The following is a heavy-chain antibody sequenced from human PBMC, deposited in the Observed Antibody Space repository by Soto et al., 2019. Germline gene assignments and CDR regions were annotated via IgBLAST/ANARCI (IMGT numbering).Heavy chain of an antibody. Sequence: QVQLVQSGAEVKKPGASVKVSCKASGYTFTSYGISWVRQAPGQGLEWMGWISAYNGNTNYAQKLQGRVTMTTDTSTSPAYMELRSLRSDDTAVDSCASDRVQGDCSGGSCYPSGDWGHGTLGAVAS. CDR3: ASDRVQGDCSGGSCYPSGD. CDR1: GYTFTSYG. CDR2: ISAYNGNT. J-gene: IGHJ1*01. V-gene: IGHV1-18*01. D-gene: IGHD2-15*01.